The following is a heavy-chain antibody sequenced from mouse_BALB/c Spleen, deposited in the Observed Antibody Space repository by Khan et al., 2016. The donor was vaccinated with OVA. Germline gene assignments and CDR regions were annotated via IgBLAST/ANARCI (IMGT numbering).Heavy chain of an antibody. CDR1: GYTFSDYE. Sequence: QVQLKESGAELVRPGASVTLSCKASGYTFSDYEMHWVKQTPVHGLEWIGTFDPETGDTAYNQKFKGKATLTADKSSSTAYMELRSLTSEDSAVDCCTRRMDYWGQGTSVTVSS. J-gene: IGHJ4*01. CDR3: TRRMDY. V-gene: IGHV1-15*01. CDR2: FDPETGDT.